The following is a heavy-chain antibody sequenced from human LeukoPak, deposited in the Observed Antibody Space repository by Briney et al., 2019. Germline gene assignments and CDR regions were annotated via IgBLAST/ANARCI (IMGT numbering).Heavy chain of an antibody. CDR1: GYTFTGYY. V-gene: IGHV1-2*02. J-gene: IGHJ5*02. CDR2: INPNSGGT. CDR3: ARAAWVAAAGLYNWFDP. Sequence: ASVKVSCKASGYTFTGYYMHWVRQAPGQGLEWMGWINPNSGGTNYAQKFQGRVTMTRDTSISTAYMELSRLRSDDTAVYYCARAAWVAAAGLYNWFDPWGQGTLATVSS. D-gene: IGHD6-13*01.